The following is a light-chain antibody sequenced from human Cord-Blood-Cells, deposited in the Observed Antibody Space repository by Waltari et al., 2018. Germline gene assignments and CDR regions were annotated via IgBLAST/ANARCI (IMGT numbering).Light chain of an antibody. CDR1: SSYVGGYNY. Sequence: QSALTPPRSVSGSPGQSVTISCTGTSSYVGGYNYVSWYQQHPGKAPKLMIYDVSKRPSGVPDRFSGSKSGNTASLTISGLQAEDEADYYCCSYAGSYTWVFGGGTKLTVL. V-gene: IGLV2-11*01. CDR2: DVS. J-gene: IGLJ3*02. CDR3: CSYAGSYTWV.